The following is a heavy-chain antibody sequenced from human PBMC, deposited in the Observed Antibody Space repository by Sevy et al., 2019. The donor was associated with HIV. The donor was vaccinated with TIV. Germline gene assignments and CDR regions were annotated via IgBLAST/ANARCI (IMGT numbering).Heavy chain of an antibody. J-gene: IGHJ5*02. V-gene: IGHV4-61*01. Sequence: SETLSLTCTVSGGSVSSGSYYWSWIRQPPGKGLEWIGYIYYSGSTNYNPSLKSRVTISVDTSKNQFSLKLSSVTAADTAVYYCAGAPLMAVAGTGWFDPWGQGTLVTVSS. CDR1: GGSVSSGSYY. D-gene: IGHD6-19*01. CDR2: IYYSGST. CDR3: AGAPLMAVAGTGWFDP.